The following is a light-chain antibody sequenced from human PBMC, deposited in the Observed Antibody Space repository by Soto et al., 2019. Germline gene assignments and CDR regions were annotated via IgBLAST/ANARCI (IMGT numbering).Light chain of an antibody. Sequence: QSALTQPASVSGSPGQSITIPCTGTSSDIGGYDHVSWYQQHPGKAPKLMVYDVSNRPSGVSDRFSGSKSANTGSLTISGLHAEDEADYYCNSYTTSSSLDVFGTGTKLTVL. J-gene: IGLJ1*01. CDR1: SSDIGGYDH. CDR2: DVS. V-gene: IGLV2-14*03. CDR3: NSYTTSSSLDV.